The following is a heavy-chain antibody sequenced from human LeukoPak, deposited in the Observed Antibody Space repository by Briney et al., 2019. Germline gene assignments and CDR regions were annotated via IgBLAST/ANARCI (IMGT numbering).Heavy chain of an antibody. D-gene: IGHD3-9*01. CDR3: ARDKRYYDILTGYFAGNYGMDV. Sequence: GGSLRLSCAASGFTFSSYWMHWVRQAPGKGLVWVSRINSDGSSTSYADSVKGRFTISRDNAKNTLYPQMNSLRAEDTAVYYCARDKRYYDILTGYFAGNYGMDVWGQGTTVTVSS. J-gene: IGHJ6*02. CDR2: INSDGSST. V-gene: IGHV3-74*01. CDR1: GFTFSSYW.